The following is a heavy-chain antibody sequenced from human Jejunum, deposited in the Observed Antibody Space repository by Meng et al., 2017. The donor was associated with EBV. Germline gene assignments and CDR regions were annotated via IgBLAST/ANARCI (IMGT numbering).Heavy chain of an antibody. D-gene: IGHD3-22*01. V-gene: IGHV1-69*06. J-gene: IGHJ4*02. CDR3: ARDQGRDYDSSTYYTH. CDR1: GGTFSSYV. Sequence: QGPLVHSGAEVHKTGSSVKVSCKASGGTFSSYVINWVRQAPGQGLEWMGGIIPIFGRTNYALEFQDRVTITADKFTSTVYMEMSSLKSEDTAVYYCARDQGRDYDSSTYYTHWGRGTLVTVSS. CDR2: IIPIFGRT.